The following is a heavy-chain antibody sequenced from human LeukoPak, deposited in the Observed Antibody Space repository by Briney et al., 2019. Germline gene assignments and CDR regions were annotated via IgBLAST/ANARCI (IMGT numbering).Heavy chain of an antibody. CDR2: MNPNSGNT. CDR3: ARGRTDFWSGIDDYYYMDV. CDR1: GYTFTSYD. J-gene: IGHJ6*03. D-gene: IGHD3-3*01. V-gene: IGHV1-8*03. Sequence: GASVKVSCKASGYTFTSYDINWVRQATGQGLEWMGWMNPNSGNTGYAQKFQGRVTITRNTSISTAYMELSSLRSEDTALCYCARGRTDFWSGIDDYYYMDVGGKGTTVTVSS.